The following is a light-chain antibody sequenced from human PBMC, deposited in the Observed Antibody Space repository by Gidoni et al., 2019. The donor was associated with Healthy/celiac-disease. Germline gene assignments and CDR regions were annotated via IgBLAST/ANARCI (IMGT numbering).Light chain of an antibody. CDR3: QSYDSSLSGPVV. CDR1: SSNIGAGYD. V-gene: IGLV1-40*01. J-gene: IGLJ2*01. Sequence: QSVLPQPPSVSRAPGQRVTISCTGSSSNIGAGYDVHWYQQLPGTAPKLLIYGNSNRPSGVPDRFSGSKSGTSASLAITGLQAEDEADYYCQSYDSSLSGPVVFGGGTKLTVL. CDR2: GNS.